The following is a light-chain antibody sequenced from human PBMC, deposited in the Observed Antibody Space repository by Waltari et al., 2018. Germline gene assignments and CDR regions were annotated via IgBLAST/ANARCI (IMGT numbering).Light chain of an antibody. CDR1: QGISSY. CDR3: QQYNRAPYS. CDR2: YAS. J-gene: IGKJ2*03. V-gene: IGKV1-16*01. Sequence: DIQMTQSPSSLSASVGDTVTITCRASQGISSYLAWYQQKPGKAPEPLIYYASNLESGVPSRFSGSGAGTEFTLTISSLQPEDFATYCCQQYNRAPYSFGQGTKVENK.